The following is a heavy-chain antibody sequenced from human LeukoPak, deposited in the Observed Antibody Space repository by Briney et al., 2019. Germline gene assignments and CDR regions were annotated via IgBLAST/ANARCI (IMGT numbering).Heavy chain of an antibody. CDR3: AREMGGYPFDY. Sequence: PGRSLRLSCAASGFTFDRFTIHWVRQTPGKGLEWVSSISSSSSYIYYADSVKGRFTISRDNAKNSLYLQMNSLRAEDTSVYYCAREMGGYPFDYWGQGIQVTVSS. CDR1: GFTFDRFT. V-gene: IGHV3-21*01. D-gene: IGHD5-12*01. CDR2: ISSSSSYI. J-gene: IGHJ4*02.